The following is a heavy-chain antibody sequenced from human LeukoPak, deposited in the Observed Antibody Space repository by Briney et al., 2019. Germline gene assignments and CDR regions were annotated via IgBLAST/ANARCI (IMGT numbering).Heavy chain of an antibody. CDR2: ITHGGST. J-gene: IGHJ3*02. CDR1: GGSFTGYY. V-gene: IGHV4-34*01. CDR3: ARGGLRYFDWLPPTHAFDI. D-gene: IGHD3-9*01. Sequence: SETLSLTCAVYGGSFTGYYWTWIRQPPGKGLEWIGEITHGGSTNYNPSLKSRVTISIDTSKNQFSLKLSSVTAADTAVYYCARGGLRYFDWLPPTHAFDIWGQGTMVTVSS.